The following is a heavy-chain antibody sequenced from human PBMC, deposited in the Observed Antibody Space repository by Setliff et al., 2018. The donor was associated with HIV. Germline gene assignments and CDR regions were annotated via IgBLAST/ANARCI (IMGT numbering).Heavy chain of an antibody. J-gene: IGHJ5*01. D-gene: IGHD3-16*01. Sequence: TLSLTCTVSGGSIRTGAYYWGWIRQPPGKDLEWIGSIYYDGRTFYKPSLKSRLTISVDTSKNQFSLSLNSVTAADTAVYFCARGGAVSADFDSWGQGTLVTVSS. CDR2: IYYDGRT. CDR1: GGSIRTGAYY. CDR3: ARGGAVSADFDS. V-gene: IGHV4-39*07.